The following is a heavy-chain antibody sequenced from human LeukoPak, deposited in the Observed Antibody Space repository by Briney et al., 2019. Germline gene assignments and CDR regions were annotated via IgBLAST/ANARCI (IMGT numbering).Heavy chain of an antibody. V-gene: IGHV3-23*01. CDR3: AKCDGTCWGHWFDP. CDR1: GFTFNSYA. CDR2: ISGSGGST. D-gene: IGHD2-15*01. J-gene: IGHJ5*02. Sequence: GGSLRLSCAASGFTFNSYAMTWVRQAPGKGLEWVSAISGSGGSTEYADSVKGRFTISRDNSKNTLYLQMNSLRAEDTAVYYCAKCDGTCWGHWFDPWGQGTLVTVSS.